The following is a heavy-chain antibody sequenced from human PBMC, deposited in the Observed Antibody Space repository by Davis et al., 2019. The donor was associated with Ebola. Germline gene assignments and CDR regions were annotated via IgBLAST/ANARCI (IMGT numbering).Heavy chain of an antibody. D-gene: IGHD2/OR15-2a*01. CDR1: GFTFSSYG. CDR2: ISYDGSNK. CDR3: ARGGFTLMVVPRDYFHGLDV. V-gene: IGHV3-30*03. Sequence: GGSLRLSCAASGFTFSSYGMHWVRQAPGKGLEWVAVISYDGSNKYYADSVKGRFTISRDNSKNTLYLQMNSLRSDDTAVYYCARGGFTLMVVPRDYFHGLDVWGQGTTVTVSS. J-gene: IGHJ6*02.